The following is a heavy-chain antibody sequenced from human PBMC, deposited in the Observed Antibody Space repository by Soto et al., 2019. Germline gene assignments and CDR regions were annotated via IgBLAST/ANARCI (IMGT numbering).Heavy chain of an antibody. J-gene: IGHJ4*02. CDR3: ARDPDYDFWSGYYSFDY. V-gene: IGHV6-1*01. D-gene: IGHD3-3*01. CDR2: TYYRSKWYN. CDR1: GDSVSSNSAA. Sequence: TLSLTCAISGDSVSSNSAAWNWIRQSPSRGLEWLGRTYYRSKWYNDYAVSVKSRITINPDTSKNQFSLQLNSVTPEDTAVYYCARDPDYDFWSGYYSFDYWGQGTVVTVSS.